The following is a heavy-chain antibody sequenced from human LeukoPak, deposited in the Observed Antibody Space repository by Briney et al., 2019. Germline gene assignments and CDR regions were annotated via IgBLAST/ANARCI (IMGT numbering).Heavy chain of an antibody. Sequence: GGSLRLSCAASGFTFSSYAMHWVRQAPGKGLEWVSAINGRGDNTYYADSVKGRFTISRDNSKSTLFLQMNSLRAEDTAIYYRAKDRVSPGFNLFDPWGQGTLVTVSS. CDR1: GFTFSSYA. CDR3: AKDRVSPGFNLFDP. CDR2: INGRGDNT. J-gene: IGHJ5*02. D-gene: IGHD2/OR15-2a*01. V-gene: IGHV3-23*01.